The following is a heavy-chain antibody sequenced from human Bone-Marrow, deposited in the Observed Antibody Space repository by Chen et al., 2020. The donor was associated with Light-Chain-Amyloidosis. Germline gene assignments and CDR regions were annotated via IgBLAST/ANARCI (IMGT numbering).Heavy chain of an antibody. CDR3: ARRRDGYNFDY. CDR1: XYTFPNYW. D-gene: IGHD5-12*01. Sequence: GSXYTFPNYWIGWVRQMPGKGLEWMGVIYPDDSXXXXXXXFEGXXXXSADXXXXXAYLQWRSLKASDTAMYYCARRRDGYNFDYWGQGTLVTVSS. J-gene: IGHJ4*02. V-gene: IGHV5-51*01. CDR2: IYPDDSXX.